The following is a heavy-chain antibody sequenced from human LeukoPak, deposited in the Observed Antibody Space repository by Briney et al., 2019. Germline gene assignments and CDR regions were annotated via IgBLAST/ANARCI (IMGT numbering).Heavy chain of an antibody. D-gene: IGHD3-22*01. V-gene: IGHV3-23*01. J-gene: IGHJ4*02. CDR3: AKVGSRGYDSSGYFY. CDR2: ISGSCGST. CDR1: GFTFSRYA. Sequence: GGSLRPSCAASGFTFSRYAMSWVRQAPGKGLEWVSAISGSCGSTYYADSVKGLFTISRDNSKNTLYLQMNSLRAEDTAVYCCAKVGSRGYDSSGYFYWGQGTLVTVSS.